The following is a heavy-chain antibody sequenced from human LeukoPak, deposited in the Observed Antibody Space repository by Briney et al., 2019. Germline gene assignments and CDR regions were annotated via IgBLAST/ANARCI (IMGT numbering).Heavy chain of an antibody. V-gene: IGHV4-59*01. CDR3: AGAYGDTYYDF. CDR1: GASISDYY. Sequence: SETLSLTCTVSGASISDYYWMWIRQPPGKGLEGIVYIYYTGSTNSNPSLKSRVVMSVDMSKNQFSLSLTSVSAADSALYYCAGAYGDTYYDFWGQGTLVSVSS. J-gene: IGHJ4*02. D-gene: IGHD4/OR15-4a*01. CDR2: IYYTGST.